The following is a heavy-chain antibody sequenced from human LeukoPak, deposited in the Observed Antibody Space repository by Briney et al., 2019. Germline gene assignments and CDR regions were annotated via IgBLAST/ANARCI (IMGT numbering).Heavy chain of an antibody. J-gene: IGHJ4*02. D-gene: IGHD4-23*01. CDR2: IYSSGST. Sequence: SETLSLTCTVSGVSISSYYWSWIRQPPGKGLEWIGYIYSSGSTNYNSPLKSRVTISVDTSKNQCSLKLSSVTAADTAVYYCARGMGGGNWPFDYWGQGTLVTVSS. CDR3: ARGMGGGNWPFDY. V-gene: IGHV4-59*01. CDR1: GVSISSYY.